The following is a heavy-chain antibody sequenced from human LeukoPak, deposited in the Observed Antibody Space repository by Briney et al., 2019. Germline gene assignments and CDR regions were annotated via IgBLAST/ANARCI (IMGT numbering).Heavy chain of an antibody. CDR1: GYTFTSYG. V-gene: IGHV1-18*01. CDR2: ISAYNGNT. CDR3: ARDFYTGFGPPGWFDP. Sequence: EASVKVSCKASGYTFTSYGISWVRQAPGQGLEWMGWISAYNGNTNYAQKLQGRVTMTTDASTSTAYMELRSLRSDDTAVYYCARDFYTGFGPPGWFDPWGQGTLVTVSS. D-gene: IGHD3-10*01. J-gene: IGHJ5*02.